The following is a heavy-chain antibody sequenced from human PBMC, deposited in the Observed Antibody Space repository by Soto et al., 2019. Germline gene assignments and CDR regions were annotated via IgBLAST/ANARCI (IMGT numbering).Heavy chain of an antibody. CDR1: GYTFTSYY. D-gene: IGHD3-10*01. J-gene: IGHJ4*02. CDR3: ARTYYGSGSYYNFEFDY. V-gene: IGHV1-46*01. CDR2: INPSGGST. Sequence: ASVKVSCKASGYTFTSYYMHWVRQAPGQGLEWMGIINPSGGSTSYAQKFQGRVTMTRDTSTSTVYMELSSLRSEDTAVYYCARTYYGSGSYYNFEFDYWGQGTLVTVSS.